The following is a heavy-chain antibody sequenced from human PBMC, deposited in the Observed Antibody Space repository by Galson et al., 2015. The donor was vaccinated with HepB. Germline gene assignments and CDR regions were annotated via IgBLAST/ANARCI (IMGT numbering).Heavy chain of an antibody. CDR3: AKESVSGTYVPTYADS. Sequence: SLRLSCAASGFNFRNHVMTWVRQAPGRGLEWVASLSGSGAITYYADSVKGRFTISRDNFNNRIFLQMKRLRVEDTALYYCAKESVSGTYVPTYADSWGQGTLVTVSS. V-gene: IGHV3-23*01. J-gene: IGHJ5*02. CDR1: GFNFRNHV. CDR2: LSGSGAIT. D-gene: IGHD1-26*01.